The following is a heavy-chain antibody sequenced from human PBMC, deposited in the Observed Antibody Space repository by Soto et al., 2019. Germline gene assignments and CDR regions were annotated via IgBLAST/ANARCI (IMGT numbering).Heavy chain of an antibody. CDR2: IDSSGST. Sequence: QVQLQESGPGLVKPSQTLSLTCTVSGGSISSGGYYWSWIRQHPGKGLEWIGYIDSSGSTYYNPSRKIRVTIPVDTSKTNFSLKLSSVTAGDTAVYYCARAANSSGWPQDWFDPWGQGTLVTVSS. V-gene: IGHV4-31*03. CDR3: ARAANSSGWPQDWFDP. CDR1: GGSISSGGYY. J-gene: IGHJ5*02. D-gene: IGHD6-19*01.